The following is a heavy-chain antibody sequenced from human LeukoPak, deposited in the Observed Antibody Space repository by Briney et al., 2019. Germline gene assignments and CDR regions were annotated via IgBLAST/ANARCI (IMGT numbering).Heavy chain of an antibody. CDR2: IYYSGST. J-gene: IGHJ2*01. V-gene: IGHV4-59*01. CDR1: GGSISNYY. CDR3: AARGDGYNNWYFDL. D-gene: IGHD5-24*01. Sequence: SETLSLTCSVSGGSISNYYWSWIRQPPGKGLEWIGFIYYSGSTNYNPSLKSRVTISLDTSKNQFSLNLSSVTAADTAVYYCAARGDGYNNWYFDLWGRGTLVTVSS.